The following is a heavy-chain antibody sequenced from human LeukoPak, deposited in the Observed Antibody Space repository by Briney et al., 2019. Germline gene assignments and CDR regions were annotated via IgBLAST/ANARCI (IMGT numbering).Heavy chain of an antibody. CDR1: RFTFSRYG. D-gene: IGHD5-12*01. V-gene: IGHV3-30*02. J-gene: IGHJ3*02. Sequence: TGGSLRLSCAASRFTFSRYGMHWVRQAPGKGLEWVAFIRYDGSNKHYADSVKGRFTISRDNSKNTLYLQMNSLRAEDTAVYYCASSPRGYSNYGGGFDIWGQGTMVTVSS. CDR3: ASSPRGYSNYGGGFDI. CDR2: IRYDGSNK.